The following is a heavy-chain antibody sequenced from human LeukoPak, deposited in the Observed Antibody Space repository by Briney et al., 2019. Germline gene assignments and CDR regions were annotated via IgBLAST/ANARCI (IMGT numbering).Heavy chain of an antibody. CDR1: GFTFRNYW. CDR3: ARAGGSGWFRP. D-gene: IGHD3-10*01. CDR2: INIDGST. V-gene: IGHV3-74*01. Sequence: GGSLRPSCAASGFTFRNYWLHWVRQAPGKGLVWVSRINIDGSTRYADSVEGRFTISRDNAKNTLYLQMNSLRAEDTAVYYCARAGGSGWFRPWGQEILVTVSS. J-gene: IGHJ5*02.